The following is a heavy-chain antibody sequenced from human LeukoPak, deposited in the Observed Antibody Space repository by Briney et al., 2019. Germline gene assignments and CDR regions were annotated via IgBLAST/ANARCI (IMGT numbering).Heavy chain of an antibody. CDR3: ARLHYGGNYGYYYSYMDV. CDR1: GGSISSYY. CDR2: IYTSGST. D-gene: IGHD4-23*01. Sequence: SETLSLTCTVSGGSISSYYWSWIRQPAGKGLEWIGRIYTSGSTNYNPSLKSRVTMSVDTSKNQFSLKLSSVTAADTAVYYCARLHYGGNYGYYYSYMDVWGKGTTVTVSS. J-gene: IGHJ6*03. V-gene: IGHV4-4*07.